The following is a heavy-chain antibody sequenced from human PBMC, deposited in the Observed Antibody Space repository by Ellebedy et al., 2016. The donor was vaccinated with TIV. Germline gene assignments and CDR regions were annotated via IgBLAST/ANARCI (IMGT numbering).Heavy chain of an antibody. V-gene: IGHV3-15*01. CDR2: IKSEAEGGTA. CDR3: ATDGRGMKLWLVRGVFDN. J-gene: IGHJ4*02. CDR1: GFTFSNAW. Sequence: GESLKISXGASGFTFSNAWMGWVRQAPGKGLEWVGRIKSEAEGGTAVYAAAVEGRFTISRDDSQNTLYLEMKNLKIEDTALYYCATDGRGMKLWLVRGVFDNWGQGTPVSVSS. D-gene: IGHD6-19*01.